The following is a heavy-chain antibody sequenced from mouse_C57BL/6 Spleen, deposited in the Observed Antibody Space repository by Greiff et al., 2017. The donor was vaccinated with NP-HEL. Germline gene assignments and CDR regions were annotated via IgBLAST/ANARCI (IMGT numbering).Heavy chain of an antibody. CDR2: IDPETGGT. J-gene: IGHJ1*03. CDR3: TRVGGREGYFDV. D-gene: IGHD3-1*01. V-gene: IGHV1-15*01. Sequence: VKLVESGAELVRPGASVTLSCKASGYTFTDYEMHWVKQTPVHGLEWIGAIDPETGGTAYNQKFKGKAILTADKSSSTAYMELRSLTSEDSAVYYCTRVGGREGYFDVWGTGTTVTVSS. CDR1: GYTFTDYE.